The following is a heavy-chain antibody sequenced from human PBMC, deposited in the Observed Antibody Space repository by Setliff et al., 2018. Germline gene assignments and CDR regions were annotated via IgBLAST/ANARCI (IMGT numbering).Heavy chain of an antibody. J-gene: IGHJ3*02. CDR3: ASRSTNYYDSSGYYDAFDI. V-gene: IGHV4-34*01. Sequence: PSETLSLTCAVYGGSFSGYYWSWIRQPPGKGLEWIGEINHSGSTNYNPSLKSRVTITRDTSASTAYMELSSLRSEDTAVYYCASRSTNYYDSSGYYDAFDIWGQGTMVTVSS. CDR1: GGSFSGYY. CDR2: INHSGST. D-gene: IGHD3-22*01.